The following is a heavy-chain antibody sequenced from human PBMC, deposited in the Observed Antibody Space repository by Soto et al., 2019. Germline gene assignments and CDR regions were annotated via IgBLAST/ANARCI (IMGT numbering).Heavy chain of an antibody. CDR3: ATPYGNYDH. Sequence: VESLKISCQGSGYEFSTFWIGWVRQMPGKGLEWMGIIFPSDSDTRYSPSFQGHVTISADKSVHTAYLQWSSLKASDTAMYYCATPYGNYDHWGQGTLVTVSS. CDR2: IFPSDSDT. V-gene: IGHV5-51*01. CDR1: GYEFSTFW. J-gene: IGHJ5*02. D-gene: IGHD4-17*01.